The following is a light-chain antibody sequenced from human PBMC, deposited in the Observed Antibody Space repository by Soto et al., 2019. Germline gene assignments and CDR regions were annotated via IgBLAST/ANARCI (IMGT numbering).Light chain of an antibody. CDR2: GAS. Sequence: EILLSQSPGTRYLSRGEPVTLSCSAIQTVLSRYVAWYQQKPGQAPRLLIYGASIRATGIPDRFSGGGSGTDFTPTISRLEPEDFGIYYCQQYGNPPQTFGQGTKVDIK. CDR1: QTVLSRY. J-gene: IGKJ1*01. CDR3: QQYGNPPQT. V-gene: IGKV3-20*01.